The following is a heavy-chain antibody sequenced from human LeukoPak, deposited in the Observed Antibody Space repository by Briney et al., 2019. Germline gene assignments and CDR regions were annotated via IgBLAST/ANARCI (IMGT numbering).Heavy chain of an antibody. J-gene: IGHJ4*02. Sequence: SETLSLTCTVSGGSISSYYWSWIRQPPGKGLEWIGEINHSGSTNYNPSLKSRVTISVDTSKNQFSLKLSSVTAADTAVYYCARAPVVTAIPHLDYWGQGTLVTVSS. CDR2: INHSGST. D-gene: IGHD2-21*02. CDR1: GGSISSYY. CDR3: ARAPVVTAIPHLDY. V-gene: IGHV4-34*01.